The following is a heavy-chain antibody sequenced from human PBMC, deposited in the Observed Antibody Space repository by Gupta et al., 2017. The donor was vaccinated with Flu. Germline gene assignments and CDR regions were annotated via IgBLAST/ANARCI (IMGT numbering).Heavy chain of an antibody. V-gene: IGHV4-34*01. CDR3: AGGNRAFCAAGSCFDLNP. Sequence: PGKGLGWIGEIHHGRHTHYHPSLENRVTISLDTSKNQVSLKVTSVTAADSAVYFCAGGNRAFCAAGSCFDLNPWGHGTLVPVSS. CDR2: IHHGRHT. D-gene: IGHD2-15*01. J-gene: IGHJ5*02.